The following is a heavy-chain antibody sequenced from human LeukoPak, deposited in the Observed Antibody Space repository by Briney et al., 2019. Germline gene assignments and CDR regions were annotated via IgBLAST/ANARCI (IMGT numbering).Heavy chain of an antibody. V-gene: IGHV3-23*01. CDR2: ISGSGGST. Sequence: EGSLRLSCAASGFTFSSYAMSRVRQAPGKGLEWVSAISGSGGSTYYADSVKGRFTISRDNSKNTLYLQMNSLRAEGTAVYYCAKGGIFGVAGYYYYMDVWGKGTTVTVFS. CDR1: GFTFSSYA. D-gene: IGHD3-3*01. CDR3: AKGGIFGVAGYYYYMDV. J-gene: IGHJ6*03.